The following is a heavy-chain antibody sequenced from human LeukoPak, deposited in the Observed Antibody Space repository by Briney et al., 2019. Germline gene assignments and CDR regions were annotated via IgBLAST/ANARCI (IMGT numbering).Heavy chain of an antibody. CDR3: ARDVHDYGGNSGFDY. J-gene: IGHJ4*01. Sequence: ASVKVPCKASGYFFRDYYMHWVRQAPGHGLEWMGWINPSSGDANYAQKFQGRVTMTSDTSISTAYLELNRLRADDTAIYFCARDVHDYGGNSGFDYWGQGSLVIVSS. D-gene: IGHD4-23*01. CDR1: GYFFRDYY. CDR2: INPSSGDA. V-gene: IGHV1-2*02.